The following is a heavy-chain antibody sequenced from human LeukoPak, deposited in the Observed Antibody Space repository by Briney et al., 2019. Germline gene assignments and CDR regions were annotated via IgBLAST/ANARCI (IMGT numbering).Heavy chain of an antibody. Sequence: GGSLRLSCAASGFTFRVYSMNWVRQAPGKGLEWVSSISSHSGYIYFADSVKGRFTISRDNAKNSLYLQLNSLRAEDTAVYYCARVLHKRNYDSSDYYGSWGQGTLVTVSS. D-gene: IGHD3-22*01. V-gene: IGHV3-21*01. CDR2: ISSHSGYI. CDR1: GFTFRVYS. J-gene: IGHJ5*02. CDR3: ARVLHKRNYDSSDYYGS.